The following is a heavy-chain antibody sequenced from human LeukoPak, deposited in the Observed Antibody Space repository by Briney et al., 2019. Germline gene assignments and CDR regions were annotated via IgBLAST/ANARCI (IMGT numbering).Heavy chain of an antibody. Sequence: GGSLRLSCAASGFTFSSYEMNWVRQAPGKGLEWVSYISSSGSTIYYADSVKGRFTISRDNSKNTLYLQMNSLRAEDTAVYYCARDRQQQLVSYYFDYWGQGTLVTVSS. CDR2: ISSSGSTI. CDR3: ARDRQQQLVSYYFDY. J-gene: IGHJ4*02. D-gene: IGHD6-13*01. V-gene: IGHV3-48*03. CDR1: GFTFSSYE.